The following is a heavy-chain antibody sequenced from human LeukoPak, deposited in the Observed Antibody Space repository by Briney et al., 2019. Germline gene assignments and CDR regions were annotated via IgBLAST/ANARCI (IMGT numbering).Heavy chain of an antibody. Sequence: GESLQISCKGSGYSFTSYWIGWVRQMPGKGLEWMGIIYPGDSDTRYSPSFQGQVTISADKSISTAYLQWSSLKASDTAMYYCARHKHDSSGYYSFDPWGQGTLVTVSS. J-gene: IGHJ5*02. CDR1: GYSFTSYW. D-gene: IGHD3-22*01. CDR3: ARHKHDSSGYYSFDP. CDR2: IYPGDSDT. V-gene: IGHV5-51*01.